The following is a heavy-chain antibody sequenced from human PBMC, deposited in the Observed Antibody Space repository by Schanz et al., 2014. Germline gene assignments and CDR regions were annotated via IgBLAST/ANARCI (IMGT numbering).Heavy chain of an antibody. J-gene: IGHJ4*02. CDR2: IWYDGSNK. Sequence: VQLVESGGGLVQPGGSLRLSCGSSGFTFSSYSMHWVRQAPGKGLEWVAVIWYDGSNKYYADSVKGRFTISRDNAKNSLYLQMNSLRAEDTAVYHCVSSGSYSSYAFWGQGTLVTVSS. V-gene: IGHV3-33*08. CDR1: GFTFSSYS. D-gene: IGHD3-10*01. CDR3: VSSGSYSSYAF.